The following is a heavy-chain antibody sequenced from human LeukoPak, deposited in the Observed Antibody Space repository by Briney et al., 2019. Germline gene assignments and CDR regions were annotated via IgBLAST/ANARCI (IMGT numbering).Heavy chain of an antibody. Sequence: HGESLKISCKGSGDSFTNYWIGWVRQVPGKGLEWMGIIYPGDSNTRYSPSFQGQVTISADKSISTAYLQWSSLRAEDTAVYYCARAGGEYCSSTSCYIPGGYWGQGTLVTVSS. V-gene: IGHV5-51*01. CDR2: IYPGDSNT. J-gene: IGHJ4*02. CDR3: ARAGGEYCSSTSCYIPGGY. CDR1: GDSFTNYW. D-gene: IGHD2-2*02.